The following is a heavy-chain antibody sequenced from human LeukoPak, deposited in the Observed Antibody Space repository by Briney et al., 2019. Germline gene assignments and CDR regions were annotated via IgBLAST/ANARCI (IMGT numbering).Heavy chain of an antibody. CDR2: ISGDGGST. V-gene: IGHV3-43*02. J-gene: IGHJ3*02. CDR1: GFTFDDYA. Sequence: PGGSLRLSCAASGFTFDDYAMHGVRQAPGKGLEWLSLISGDGGSTYYADSVKGRFTISRDNSKNSLYLQMNSLRTEDTALYYCATEVRAFDIWGQGAMVTVSS. D-gene: IGHD1-14*01. CDR3: ATEVRAFDI.